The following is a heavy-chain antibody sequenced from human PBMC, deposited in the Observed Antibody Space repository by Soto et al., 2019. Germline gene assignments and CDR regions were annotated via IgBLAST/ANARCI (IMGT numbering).Heavy chain of an antibody. CDR3: ARDNSVAGEGSWWFDP. CDR2: ISPTGSST. CDR1: GYTFTNHW. J-gene: IGHJ5*02. D-gene: IGHD2-15*01. V-gene: IGHV1-46*01. Sequence: VKVSCKTSGYTFTNHWMHWVRRAPGQGLEWMGIISPTGSSTFYAQKFQGRLTMTRDTSTSTDYMELSSLRSDDTAVYFCARDNSVAGEGSWWFDPWGQGTLVTVSS.